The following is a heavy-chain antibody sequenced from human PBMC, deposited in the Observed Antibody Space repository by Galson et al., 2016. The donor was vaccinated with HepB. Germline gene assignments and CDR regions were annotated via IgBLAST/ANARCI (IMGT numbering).Heavy chain of an antibody. Sequence: SLRLSCAASGFTVSSTFMTWVRQAPGKGLEWVSVIYSGDSTNYADSVKGRFTISRDNSKNTLYLQMNSLRVEDTAVYYCARGKAVTGSDPLDPWGQGTLVTASS. J-gene: IGHJ5*02. D-gene: IGHD6-19*01. CDR3: ARGKAVTGSDPLDP. CDR1: GFTVSSTF. CDR2: IYSGDST. V-gene: IGHV3-53*01.